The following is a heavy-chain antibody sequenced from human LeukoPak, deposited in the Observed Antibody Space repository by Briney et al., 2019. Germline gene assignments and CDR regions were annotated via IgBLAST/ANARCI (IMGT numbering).Heavy chain of an antibody. J-gene: IGHJ4*02. Sequence: GGSLRLSCAASGFTFSSYGMSWVRQAPGKGLEWVSAISGSGGSTYYADSVKGRFTISRDNSKNSLYLQMNSLRAEDTALYYCAKDMAAYYYASGNIDYWGQGTLVTVSS. CDR1: GFTFSSYG. CDR3: AKDMAAYYYASGNIDY. V-gene: IGHV3-23*01. CDR2: ISGSGGST. D-gene: IGHD3-10*01.